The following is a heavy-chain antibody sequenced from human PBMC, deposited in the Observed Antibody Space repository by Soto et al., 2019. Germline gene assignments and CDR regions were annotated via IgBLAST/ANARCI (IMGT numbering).Heavy chain of an antibody. Sequence: SETLSLTCDVSGYAISSGFYWAWIRQPPGKRLEWIGNIYHTGTTYYNPSLKSRVTMSVDTSKNQFSLRLSSVTAADTAVFYCATRITVFGLLIPPFDPRGQGTQVTVSS. CDR2: IYHTGTT. CDR3: ATRITVFGLLIPPFDP. CDR1: GYAISSGFY. V-gene: IGHV4-38-2*01. D-gene: IGHD3-3*01. J-gene: IGHJ5*02.